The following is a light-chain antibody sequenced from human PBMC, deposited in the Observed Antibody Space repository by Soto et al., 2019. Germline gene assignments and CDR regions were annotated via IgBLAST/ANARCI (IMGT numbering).Light chain of an antibody. J-gene: IGKJ1*01. V-gene: IGKV3-20*01. CDR2: DIF. CDR3: QQYNSYSWT. CDR1: QSVSSSY. Sequence: EIVLTQSPGTLSLSPGERATLSCRASQSVSSSYLAWYQQKPGQAPRLVIYDIFTRATGVPTRISGSGSGTEFTLTISSLQPDDFATYYCQQYNSYSWTFGQGTKVDIK.